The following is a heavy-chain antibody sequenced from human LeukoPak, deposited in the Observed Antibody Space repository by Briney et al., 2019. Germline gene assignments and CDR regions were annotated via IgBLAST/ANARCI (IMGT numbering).Heavy chain of an antibody. D-gene: IGHD3-22*01. CDR1: GFTFSFYW. J-gene: IGHJ4*02. CDR3: ARHSNKYDYDSSGHYRSFDY. Sequence: GGSVRLSCAASGFTFSFYWMSWVRQGPGTGLEWVANIKQDGSDKYYVDSVKGRFTISRDNSKNSLYLQMNSLRAEDTAFYFCARHSNKYDYDSSGHYRSFDYWGQGTLVSVSS. CDR2: IKQDGSDK. V-gene: IGHV3-7*01.